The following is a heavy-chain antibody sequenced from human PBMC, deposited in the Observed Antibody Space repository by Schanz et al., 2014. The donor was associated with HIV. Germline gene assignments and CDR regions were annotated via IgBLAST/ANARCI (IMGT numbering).Heavy chain of an antibody. CDR1: GFTFSDYY. J-gene: IGHJ4*02. D-gene: IGHD3-16*01. CDR2: ISSSSRYM. CDR3: ARGNDFFGGVPDY. V-gene: IGHV3-11*05. Sequence: VPLVESGGGLVKPGGSLRLSCAASGFTFSDYYMSWIRQAPGKGLEWVSSISSSSRYMDYADSVKGRFTISRDSSKNTVYLEMNSLRAEDTAVYYCARGNDFFGGVPDYWGQGTLVSVSS.